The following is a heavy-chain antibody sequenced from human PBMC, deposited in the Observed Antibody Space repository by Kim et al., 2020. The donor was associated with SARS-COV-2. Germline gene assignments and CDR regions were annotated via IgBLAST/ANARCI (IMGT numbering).Heavy chain of an antibody. CDR3: SREVTSIFDY. V-gene: IGHV1-46*01. J-gene: IGHJ4*02. CDR2: T. Sequence: TRYAEKFQGRVTMTSDTPTSTAYMGLSSQTSEDTAVYYCSREVTSIFDYWGQGTLVTVSS.